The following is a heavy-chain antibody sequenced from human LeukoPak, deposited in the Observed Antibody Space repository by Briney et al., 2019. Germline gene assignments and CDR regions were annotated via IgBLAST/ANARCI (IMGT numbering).Heavy chain of an antibody. Sequence: GGSLRLSCAASGFTFSSYAMSWVRQAPGKGLEWVSGISGSGGSTYYADSVKGRFTVSRDNSKNTLYLQMHSLRAEDTAVYYCAKNGFYSGCDLPLVPLFSWGQGTLVTVSS. J-gene: IGHJ5*02. CDR1: GFTFSSYA. CDR3: AKNGFYSGCDLPLVPLFS. CDR2: ISGSGGST. V-gene: IGHV3-23*01. D-gene: IGHD5-12*01.